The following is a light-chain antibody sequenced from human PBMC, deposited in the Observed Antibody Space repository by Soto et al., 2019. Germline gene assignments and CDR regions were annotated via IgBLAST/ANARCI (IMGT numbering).Light chain of an antibody. CDR2: HVS. J-gene: IGLJ1*01. CDR3: SSYTSTSTYV. Sequence: QSVLTQPASVSGSPGQSITISCTGTSSDVGGYNYVSWYQQYPGKAHKLMIYHVSNRPSGVSNRFSGSKSVNSASLTISGLQPEDEADYYCSSYTSTSTYVFGTGTKLTVL. V-gene: IGLV2-14*01. CDR1: SSDVGGYNY.